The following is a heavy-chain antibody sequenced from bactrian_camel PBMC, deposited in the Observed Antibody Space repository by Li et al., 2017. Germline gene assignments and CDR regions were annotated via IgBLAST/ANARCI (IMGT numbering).Heavy chain of an antibody. CDR3: AEGRGSRSEHCYSLNY. Sequence: HVQLVESGGGSVQAGGSLRLSCVASGYTLPMNMGWFRRLPGQEREGVAAIAGDGRTDYAGSVKGRLTISQDSARNTVYLQMNNLQPEDTATYYCAEGRGSRSEHCYSLNYCGQGTQVTVS. CDR1: GYTLPMN. V-gene: IGHV3S53*01. D-gene: IGHD2*01. J-gene: IGHJ4*01. CDR2: IAGDGRT.